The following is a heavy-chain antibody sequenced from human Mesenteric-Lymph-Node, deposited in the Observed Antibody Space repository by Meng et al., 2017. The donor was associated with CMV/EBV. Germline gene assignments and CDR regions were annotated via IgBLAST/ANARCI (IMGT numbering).Heavy chain of an antibody. CDR1: GYSISSGYY. CDR3: ARDLWELRSFDY. V-gene: IGHV4-38-2*02. CDR2: IYHSGST. J-gene: IGHJ4*02. D-gene: IGHD1-26*01. Sequence: GSLRLSCTVSGYSISSGYYWGWIRQPPGKGLEWIGSIYHSGSTYYNPSLKSRVTISVDTSKNQFSLKLSSVTAADTAVYYCARDLWELRSFDYWGQGTLVTVSS.